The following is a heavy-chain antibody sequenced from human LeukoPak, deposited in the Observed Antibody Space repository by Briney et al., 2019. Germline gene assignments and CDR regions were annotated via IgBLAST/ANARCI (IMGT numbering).Heavy chain of an antibody. CDR3: ARAQVGVATIYWFDP. J-gene: IGHJ5*02. CDR1: GFTFSSYE. CDR2: ISSSGSTI. Sequence: PGGSLRLSCAASGFTFSSYEMNWVRQAPGKGLEWVSYISSSGSTIYYADSVKGRFTISRDNAKNSLYLQMNGLRAEDTAVYYCARAQVGVATIYWFDPWGQGTLVTVSS. D-gene: IGHD5-12*01. V-gene: IGHV3-48*03.